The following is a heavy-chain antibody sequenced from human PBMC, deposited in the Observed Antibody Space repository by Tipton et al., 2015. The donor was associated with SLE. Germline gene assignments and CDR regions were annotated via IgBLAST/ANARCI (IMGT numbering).Heavy chain of an antibody. CDR1: GFTFDDYG. V-gene: IGHV3-23*01. J-gene: IGHJ4*02. CDR3: AKQEYSRSSDYFDY. D-gene: IGHD6-6*01. Sequence: GSLRLSCAASGFTFDDYGMSWFRQAPGKGLEWVSGINGRGGETYYADSVKGRFTISRDNSRNTLHLQMISLKVGDTAIYYCAKQEYSRSSDYFDYWGQGALVTVSS. CDR2: INGRGGET.